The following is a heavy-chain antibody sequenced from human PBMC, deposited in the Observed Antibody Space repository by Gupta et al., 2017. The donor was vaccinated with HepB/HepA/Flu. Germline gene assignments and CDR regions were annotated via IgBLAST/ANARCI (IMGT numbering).Heavy chain of an antibody. CDR1: GFTSDVYA. J-gene: IGHJ6*02. CDR2: ISGDGGST. CDR3: AKGLLGGLIVVPAAIREPDDDYYGMDV. V-gene: IGHV3-43*02. Sequence: EVQLVESGGGVVQPGGSLSLSCAASGFTSDVYAMHWVRPPPGQGREWVALISGDGGSTYYADSVKGRFTSARDNSKNALYLQMNSLRTEDTALDYCAKGLLGGLIVVPAAIREPDDDYYGMDVGGQGTTVTVSS. D-gene: IGHD2-2*01.